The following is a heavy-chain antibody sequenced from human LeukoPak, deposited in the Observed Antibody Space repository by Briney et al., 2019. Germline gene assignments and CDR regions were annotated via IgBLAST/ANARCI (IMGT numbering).Heavy chain of an antibody. CDR3: ARRAYGDSPNDY. CDR1: GGSISSYY. CDR2: IYYSGST. V-gene: IGHV4-59*08. Sequence: PSETLSLTCTVSGGSISSYYWSWIRQPPGKGLEWIGYIYYSGSTNYNPSLKSRVTISVDTSKNQFSLKLSSVTAADTAMYYCARRAYGDSPNDYWGQGTRVTVSS. J-gene: IGHJ4*02. D-gene: IGHD4-17*01.